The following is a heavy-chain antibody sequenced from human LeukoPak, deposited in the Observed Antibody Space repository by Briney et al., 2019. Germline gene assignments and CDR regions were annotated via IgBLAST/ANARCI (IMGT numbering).Heavy chain of an antibody. J-gene: IGHJ4*02. CDR3: ARAKGRLGFDY. V-gene: IGHV3-53*01. CDR2: IYSGGST. CDR1: GFTVSSNY. D-gene: IGHD1-1*01. Sequence: PGGSLRLSCAASGFTVSSNYMSWVRQAPGKGLEWGSVIYSGGSTYYADSVKGRFTISRDNSKNTLYLQMNSLRAEDTAVYYCARAKGRLGFDYWGQGTLVTVSS.